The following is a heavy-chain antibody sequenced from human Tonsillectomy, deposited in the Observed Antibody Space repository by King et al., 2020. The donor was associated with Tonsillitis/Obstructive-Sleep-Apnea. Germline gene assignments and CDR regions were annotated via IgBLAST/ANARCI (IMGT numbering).Heavy chain of an antibody. V-gene: IGHV3-64D*06. CDR3: VKRLSQELAPDDC. CDR1: GFTFSSYS. Sequence: DVQLVESGGGLVQPGGSLRLSCSASGFTFSSYSMHWVRQAPGKGLEYVSGINNDGGYTPYADSVKGRFSISRDNSKNTLYLQMNSLRVEDTALDYCVKRLSQELAPDDCWGRGILVTVSA. D-gene: IGHD3-3*02. CDR2: INNDGGYT. J-gene: IGHJ4*02.